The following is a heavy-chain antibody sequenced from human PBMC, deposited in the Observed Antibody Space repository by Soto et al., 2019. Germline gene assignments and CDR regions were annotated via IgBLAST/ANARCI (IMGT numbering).Heavy chain of an antibody. D-gene: IGHD2-15*01. CDR3: ARYGPRVAAAPFNWFDP. V-gene: IGHV5-51*01. Sequence: PGESLKISCKGSGYSFTSYWIGWVRQMPGKGLEWMGIIYPGDSNTRYSPSFQGQVTISADKSISTAYPQWSSLKASDTAMYYCARYGPRVAAAPFNWFDPWGQGTLVTVSS. CDR2: IYPGDSNT. CDR1: GYSFTSYW. J-gene: IGHJ5*02.